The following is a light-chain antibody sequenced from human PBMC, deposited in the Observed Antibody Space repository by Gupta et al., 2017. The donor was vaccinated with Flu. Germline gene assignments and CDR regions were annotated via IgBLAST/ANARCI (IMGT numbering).Light chain of an antibody. CDR2: DAS. V-gene: IGKV3-11*01. CDR1: QSVSRY. CDR3: QQRSNRPPYT. Sequence: ERATLSCRASQSVSRYLAWYQQKPGQAPRLLIYDASNRATGIPARFSGSGSGTDFTLTISSLEPEDFAVYYCQQRSNRPPYTFGQGTELQIK. J-gene: IGKJ2*01.